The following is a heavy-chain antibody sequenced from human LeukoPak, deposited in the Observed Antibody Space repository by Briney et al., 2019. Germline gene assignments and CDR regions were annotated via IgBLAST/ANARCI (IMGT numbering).Heavy chain of an antibody. CDR2: ISSSGSTI. J-gene: IGHJ6*03. CDR3: ARAPETHSSSWCAGLGPCYYYYMDV. D-gene: IGHD6-13*01. Sequence: GGSLRLSCAASGFTFSSYAMSWIRQAPGKGLEWVSYISSSGSTIYYADSVKGRFTISRDNAKNSLYLQMNSLRAEDAAVYYCARAPETHSSSWCAGLGPCYYYYMDVWGKGTTVTVSS. V-gene: IGHV3-11*04. CDR1: GFTFSSYA.